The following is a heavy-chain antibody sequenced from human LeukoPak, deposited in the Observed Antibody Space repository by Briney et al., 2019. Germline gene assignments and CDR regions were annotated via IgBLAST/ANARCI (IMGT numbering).Heavy chain of an antibody. J-gene: IGHJ4*02. CDR3: AKDYGIAVAGSHVDY. CDR1: GFTFDDYA. Sequence: GGSLRLSCAASGFTFDDYAMHWVRQAPGKGLEWVSGISWNSGSIGYADSVKGRFTISRDNAKNSLYLQMNSLRAEDTALYYCAKDYGIAVAGSHVDYWGQGTLVTVSS. V-gene: IGHV3-9*01. D-gene: IGHD6-19*01. CDR2: ISWNSGSI.